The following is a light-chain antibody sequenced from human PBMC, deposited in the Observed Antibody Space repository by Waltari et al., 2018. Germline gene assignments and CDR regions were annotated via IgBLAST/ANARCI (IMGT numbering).Light chain of an antibody. V-gene: IGKV3-11*01. J-gene: IGKJ3*01. Sequence: EIVLTQSPATLSLSPGARATLSCRASQSVTNPLAWYQQKPGQSPRLLIYDASNRATGIPARFSGSGSGTEFTLTISSLEPEDFAVYYCQHRGHWPPDATFGPGTKVDIK. CDR3: QHRGHWPPDAT. CDR2: DAS. CDR1: QSVTNP.